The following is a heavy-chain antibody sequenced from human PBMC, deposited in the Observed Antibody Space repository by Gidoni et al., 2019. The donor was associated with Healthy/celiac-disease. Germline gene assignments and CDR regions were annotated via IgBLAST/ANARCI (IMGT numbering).Heavy chain of an antibody. CDR2: INHSGST. CDR1: GGSFSGYY. J-gene: IGHJ1*01. V-gene: IGHV4-34*01. D-gene: IGHD6-13*01. Sequence: QVQLQQWGAGLLKPSETLSLTCAVYGGSFSGYYWSWIRQPPGKGLEWIGEINHSGSTNYNPSLKSRVTISVDTSKNQFSLKLSSVTAADTAVYYCARGRPYSSSWYGKYFQHWGQGTLVTVSS. CDR3: ARGRPYSSSWYGKYFQH.